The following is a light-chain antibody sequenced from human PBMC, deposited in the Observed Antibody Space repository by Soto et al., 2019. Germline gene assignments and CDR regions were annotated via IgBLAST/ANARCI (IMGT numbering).Light chain of an antibody. CDR3: QQYGSSPLT. J-gene: IGKJ4*01. CDR2: GAS. V-gene: IGKV3-20*01. Sequence: EIVLTQSPGTLSLSPGERATLSCRASQSVSSSYLAWYQQKPGQAPRLLIYGASSRATGIPDRFSGSGSGTDFTLNISRLEPEDFAVYYWQQYGSSPLTFGGGTKVEIK. CDR1: QSVSSSY.